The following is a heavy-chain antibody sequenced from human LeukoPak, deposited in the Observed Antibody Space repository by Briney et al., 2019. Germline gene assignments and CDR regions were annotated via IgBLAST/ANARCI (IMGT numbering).Heavy chain of an antibody. CDR1: GFTFSSYT. J-gene: IGHJ4*02. V-gene: IGHV3-7*01. CDR2: IKQDGSEK. CDR3: ARDYYGSGSSH. D-gene: IGHD3-10*01. Sequence: PGGSLRLSCAASGFTFSSYTMSWVRQAPGKGLEWVANIKQDGSEKYYVDSVKGRFTISRDNAKNSLYLQMNSLRAEDTAVYYCARDYYGSGSSHWGQGTLVTVSS.